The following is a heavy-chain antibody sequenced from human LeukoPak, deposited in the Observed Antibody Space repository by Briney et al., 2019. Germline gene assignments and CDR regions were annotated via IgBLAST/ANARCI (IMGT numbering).Heavy chain of an antibody. CDR1: GFTFSCYG. CDR2: ISYDGSNK. Sequence: PGRSLRLSCAASGFTFSCYGMHWVRQAPGKGLEWVAVISYDGSNKYYADSVKGRFTISRDNSKNTLYLQMNSLRAEDTAVYYWAKDPAQGAAFDYWGQGTLVTVSS. V-gene: IGHV3-30*18. D-gene: IGHD1-26*01. CDR3: AKDPAQGAAFDY. J-gene: IGHJ4*02.